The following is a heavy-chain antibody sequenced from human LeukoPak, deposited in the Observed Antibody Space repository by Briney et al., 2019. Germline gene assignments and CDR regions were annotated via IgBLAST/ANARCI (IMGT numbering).Heavy chain of an antibody. CDR1: GGSISSSSYY. V-gene: IGHV4-39*07. CDR3: ARLGGPLDY. J-gene: IGHJ4*02. CDR2: INHSGST. D-gene: IGHD3-16*01. Sequence: SETLSLTCTVSGGSISSSSYYWGWIRQPPGKGLEWIGEINHSGSTNYNPSLKSRVTISVDTSKNQFSLKLSSVTAADTAVYYCARLGGPLDYWGQGTLVTVSS.